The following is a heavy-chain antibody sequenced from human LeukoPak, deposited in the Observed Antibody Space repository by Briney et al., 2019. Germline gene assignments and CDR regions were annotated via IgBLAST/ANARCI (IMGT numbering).Heavy chain of an antibody. D-gene: IGHD6-6*01. CDR2: ISAYNGNT. Sequence: PAASVKVSCKASGYTFTSYGISWVRQAPGQGLEWMGWISAYNGNTNYAQKLQGRVTMTTDTSTSTAYMELRSLRSDDTAVYYCARERGPVTFSGSSPLDYWGQGTLVTVSS. J-gene: IGHJ4*02. V-gene: IGHV1-18*01. CDR1: GYTFTSYG. CDR3: ARERGPVTFSGSSPLDY.